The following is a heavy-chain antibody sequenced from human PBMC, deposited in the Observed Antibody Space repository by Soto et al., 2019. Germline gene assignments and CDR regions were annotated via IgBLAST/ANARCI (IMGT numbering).Heavy chain of an antibody. D-gene: IGHD4-4*01. Sequence: GESLKISCKGSGYSFTSYWIGWVRQMPGKGLEWMGIIYPGDSDTRYSPSFQGQVTISADKSISTAYLQWSSLRASDTAMYYCARRELTTVTHFDYWGQGTLVTVSS. CDR3: ARRELTTVTHFDY. CDR1: GYSFTSYW. CDR2: IYPGDSDT. J-gene: IGHJ4*02. V-gene: IGHV5-51*01.